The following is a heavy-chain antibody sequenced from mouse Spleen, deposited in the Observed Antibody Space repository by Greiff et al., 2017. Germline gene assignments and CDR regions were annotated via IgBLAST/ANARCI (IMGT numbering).Heavy chain of an antibody. Sequence: EVQGVESGGGLVKLGGSLKLSCAASGFTFSSYAMSWVRQTPEKRLEWVATISSGGGNTYYPDSVKGRFTISRDNAKNTLYLQMSSLKSEDTAMYYCARSLDYDAMDYWGQGTSVTVSS. CDR2: ISSGGGNT. CDR3: ARSLDYDAMDY. CDR1: GFTFSSYA. V-gene: IGHV5-9-3*01. D-gene: IGHD6-1*01. J-gene: IGHJ4*01.